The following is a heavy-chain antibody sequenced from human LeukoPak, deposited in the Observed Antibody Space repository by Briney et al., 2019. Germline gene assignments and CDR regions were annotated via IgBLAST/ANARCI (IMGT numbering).Heavy chain of an antibody. D-gene: IGHD6-19*01. CDR2: INWNGGST. CDR3: ARGMGYSSGWYYFDY. J-gene: IGHJ4*02. Sequence: PGGSLRLSCAASGFTFDDYGMSWVRQAPGKGLEWVSGINWNGGSTGYAESVKGRFTISRDNAKNSLYLRMNSLRAEDTALYYCARGMGYSSGWYYFDYWGQGTLVTVSS. CDR1: GFTFDDYG. V-gene: IGHV3-20*04.